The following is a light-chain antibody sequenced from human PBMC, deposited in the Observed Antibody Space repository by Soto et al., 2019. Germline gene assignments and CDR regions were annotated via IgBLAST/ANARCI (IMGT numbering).Light chain of an antibody. CDR1: RPSVRTD. Sequence: IVLTQSPGSLSLSPGVRATLSCRASRPSVRTDLAWYHQKPRQAPSLLVYGASTRGTGIPARFSGSGSGTDFTLTINSLQSEDFAVYYCQQYDNWPRTFGQGTKLDIK. J-gene: IGKJ1*01. CDR3: QQYDNWPRT. V-gene: IGKV3-15*01. CDR2: GAS.